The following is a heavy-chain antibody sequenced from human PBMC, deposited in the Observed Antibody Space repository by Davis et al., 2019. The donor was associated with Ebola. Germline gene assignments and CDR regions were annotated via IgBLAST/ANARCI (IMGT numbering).Heavy chain of an antibody. CDR1: GFTFSTYW. V-gene: IGHV3-74*01. J-gene: IGHJ4*02. CDR2: INSDGSST. D-gene: IGHD4-17*01. Sequence: PGGSLRLSCAASGFTFSTYWMHWVRQAPGKGLVWVSRINSDGSSTSYADSVKGRFTISRDNAKNTLYLQMNSLRAEDTAVYYCARGETPYRGTYGFDYWGQGTLVTVSS. CDR3: ARGETPYRGTYGFDY.